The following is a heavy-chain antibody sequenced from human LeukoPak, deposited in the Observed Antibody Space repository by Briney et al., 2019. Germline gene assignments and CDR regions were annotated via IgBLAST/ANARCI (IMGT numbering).Heavy chain of an antibody. CDR3: ARDSIKGVRFLGY. J-gene: IGHJ4*02. D-gene: IGHD3-3*01. CDR1: GYTFTGYY. Sequence: ASVKVSCKASGYTFTGYYMHWVRQAPGQGPEWMGWINPNSGGTNYAQKFQGRVTMTRDTSISTAYMELNGLRSDDAAVYYCARDSIKGVRFLGYWGQGTLVTVSS. CDR2: INPNSGGT. V-gene: IGHV1-2*02.